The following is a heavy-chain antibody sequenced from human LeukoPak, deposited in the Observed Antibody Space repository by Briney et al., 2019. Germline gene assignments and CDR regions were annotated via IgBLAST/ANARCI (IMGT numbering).Heavy chain of an antibody. J-gene: IGHJ4*02. Sequence: ASVKVSCKASGYTFTSYGISWVRQAPGQGLEWMGWISAHNGNTNYAQKLQGRVTMTTDTSTSTAYMELRSLRSDDTAVYYCARANYDFWSGYYLDYWGQGTLVTVSS. CDR2: ISAHNGNT. V-gene: IGHV1-18*01. D-gene: IGHD3-3*01. CDR3: ARANYDFWSGYYLDY. CDR1: GYTFTSYG.